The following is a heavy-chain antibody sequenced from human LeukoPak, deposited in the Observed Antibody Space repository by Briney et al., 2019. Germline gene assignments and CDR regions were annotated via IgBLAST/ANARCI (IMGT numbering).Heavy chain of an antibody. Sequence: GGSLRLPCAASGFTFSSYAMSWVRQAPGKGLEWVSAISGSGGSTYYADSVKGRFTISKDNSKNTLYLQMNILRAKDTDVDFCAKEPAGYYGFDYWGQGNLVTVSS. D-gene: IGHD3-10*01. CDR2: ISGSGGST. V-gene: IGHV3-23*01. CDR1: GFTFSSYA. J-gene: IGHJ4*02. CDR3: AKEPAGYYGFDY.